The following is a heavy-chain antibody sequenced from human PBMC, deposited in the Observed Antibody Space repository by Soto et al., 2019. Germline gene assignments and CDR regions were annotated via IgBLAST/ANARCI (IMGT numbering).Heavy chain of an antibody. CDR2: INQDESEK. V-gene: IGHV3-7*01. CDR1: GFTLRSYW. J-gene: IGHJ4*02. Sequence: ESGGGLVQPGGSLRLSCAASGFTLRSYWMSWVRQAPGKGLEWVANINQDESEKYFVDSVRGRFTISRDNAKSSLYLQMNSLRAEDTAVYYCARDCSSDDCPPHTGDSWGQGTLVTVSS. CDR3: ARDCSSDDCPPHTGDS. D-gene: IGHD2-2*01.